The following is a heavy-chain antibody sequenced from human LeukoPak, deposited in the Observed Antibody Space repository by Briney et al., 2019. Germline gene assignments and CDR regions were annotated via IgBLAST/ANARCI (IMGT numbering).Heavy chain of an antibody. CDR3: ASGPSDFWSDSYYGMDV. Sequence: ASVKVSCKASGGTFSSYAISWVRQAPGQGLEWMGGIIPIFGTANYAQKFQGRVTVTADESTSTAYMGLSSLRSEDTAVYYCASGPSDFWSDSYYGMDVWGQGTTVTVSS. CDR1: GGTFSSYA. D-gene: IGHD3-3*01. V-gene: IGHV1-69*13. J-gene: IGHJ6*02. CDR2: IIPIFGTA.